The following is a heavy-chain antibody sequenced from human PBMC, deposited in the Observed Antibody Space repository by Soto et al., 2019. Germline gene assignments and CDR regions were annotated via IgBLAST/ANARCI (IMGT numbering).Heavy chain of an antibody. CDR1: GFMFSTYV. V-gene: IGHV3-21*01. CDR3: AREDGIAGEISAFVY. CDR2: INGRSNFK. J-gene: IGHJ4*01. D-gene: IGHD1-26*01. Sequence: GGSLRLSCATSGFMFSTYVMNWVRQAPGKGLEWVSSINGRSNFKYYANSVRGRFTISRDNAKNSLFLQMSSLTAEDTAVYYCAREDGIAGEISAFVYWGHGTLVTVSS.